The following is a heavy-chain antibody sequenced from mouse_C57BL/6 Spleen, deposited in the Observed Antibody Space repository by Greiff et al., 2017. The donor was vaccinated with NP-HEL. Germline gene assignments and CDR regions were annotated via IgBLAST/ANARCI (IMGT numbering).Heavy chain of an antibody. CDR2: IHPNSGST. D-gene: IGHD1-1*02. Sequence: QVQLQQPGAELVKPGASVKLSCKASGYTFTSYWMHWVKQRPGQGLEWIGMIHPNSGSTNYNEKFKSKATLTVDKSSRTAYMQLSSLTSEDSAVYYCARSGGYWAMDYWGQGTSVTVSS. V-gene: IGHV1-64*01. CDR3: ARSGGYWAMDY. CDR1: GYTFTSYW. J-gene: IGHJ4*01.